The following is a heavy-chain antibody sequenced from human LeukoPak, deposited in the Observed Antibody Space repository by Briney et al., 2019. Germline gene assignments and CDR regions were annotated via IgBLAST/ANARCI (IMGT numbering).Heavy chain of an antibody. Sequence: SETLSLTCAVYGGSFSGYYWSWIRQPPGKGLEWIGEINHSGSTNYNPSLKSRVTISVDTSKNQFSLKLSSVTAADTAVYYCARSSNFDYWGQGTLVTVSS. CDR3: ARSSNFDY. J-gene: IGHJ4*02. CDR2: INHSGST. V-gene: IGHV4-34*01. D-gene: IGHD6-19*01. CDR1: GGSFSGYY.